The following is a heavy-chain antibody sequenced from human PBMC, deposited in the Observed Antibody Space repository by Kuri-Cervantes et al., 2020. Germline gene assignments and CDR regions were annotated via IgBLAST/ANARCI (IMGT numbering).Heavy chain of an antibody. Sequence: SQTLSLTCAVSGDSVSSNSVTWTWIRQSPSRGLEWLGRTYYRSKWYNDYAVSVKSRITINSDTSKNQLSLQLNSVTPEDTAVYYCARHPSGWYYFDYWGQGTLVTVSS. CDR2: TYYRSKWYN. CDR3: ARHPSGWYYFDY. V-gene: IGHV6-1*01. J-gene: IGHJ4*02. CDR1: GDSVSSNSVT. D-gene: IGHD6-19*01.